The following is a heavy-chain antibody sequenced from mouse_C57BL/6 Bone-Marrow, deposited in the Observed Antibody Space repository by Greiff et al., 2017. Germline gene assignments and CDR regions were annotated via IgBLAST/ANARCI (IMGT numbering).Heavy chain of an antibody. CDR2: IYPRSGNT. CDR3: ASRGELLRYPWYFDV. V-gene: IGHV1-81*01. Sequence: QVQLQQSGAELARPGASVKLSCKASGYTFTSYGISWVKQRTGQGLEWIGEIYPRSGNTYYNEQFMGKALLTADKSSSTAYMELRSLTSEDSAVXCWASRGELLRYPWYFDVGGTGTTVTVSS. J-gene: IGHJ1*03. D-gene: IGHD1-1*01. CDR1: GYTFTSYG.